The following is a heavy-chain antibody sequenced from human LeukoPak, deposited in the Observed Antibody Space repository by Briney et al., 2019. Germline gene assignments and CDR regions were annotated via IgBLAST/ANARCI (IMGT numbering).Heavy chain of an antibody. D-gene: IGHD1-26*01. CDR1: GFTFSSYG. CDR3: AGTFRWELDLYYFDY. J-gene: IGHJ4*02. V-gene: IGHV3-30*02. CDR2: IRYDGSNK. Sequence: QAGGSLRLSCAASGFTFSSYGMHCVRQAPGKGLEWVAFIRYDGSNKYYADSVKGRFTISRDNSKNTLYLQMNSLRAEDTAVDYCAGTFRWELDLYYFDYWGQGTLVTVSS.